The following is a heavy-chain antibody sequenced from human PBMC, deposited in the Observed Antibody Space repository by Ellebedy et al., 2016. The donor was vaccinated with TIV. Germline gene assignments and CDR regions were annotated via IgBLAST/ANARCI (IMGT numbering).Heavy chain of an antibody. J-gene: IGHJ3*02. V-gene: IGHV1-2*02. CDR3: ARVRYFDFFFPNRDAFDI. Sequence: ASVKVSXXASGYTFTGHCIHWVRQAPGRGLEWMAWINPKTGGTNYGEKFQGRVSLTRDTSISTAYMEMSRLTSDDTAVYYCARVRYFDFFFPNRDAFDIWGLGTKVTVSS. CDR1: GYTFTGHC. D-gene: IGHD3-9*01. CDR2: INPKTGGT.